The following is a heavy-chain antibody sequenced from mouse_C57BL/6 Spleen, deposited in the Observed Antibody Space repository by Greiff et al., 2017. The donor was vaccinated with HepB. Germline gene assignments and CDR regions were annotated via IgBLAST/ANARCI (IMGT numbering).Heavy chain of an antibody. CDR2: ISSGSSTI. D-gene: IGHD1-1*01. CDR1: GFTFSDYG. J-gene: IGHJ2*02. CDR3: AKSIYYCGSSYFDY. Sequence: EVHLVESGGGLVKPGGSLKLSCAASGFTFSDYGMHWVRQAPEKGLEWVAYISSGSSTIYYADTVKGRFTISRDNAKNTLFLQMTSLRSEDTAMYYCAKSIYYCGSSYFDYWGQGTSLTVSS. V-gene: IGHV5-17*01.